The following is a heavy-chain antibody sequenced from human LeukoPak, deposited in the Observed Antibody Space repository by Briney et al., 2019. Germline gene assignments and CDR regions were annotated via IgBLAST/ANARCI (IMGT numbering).Heavy chain of an antibody. Sequence: GGSLRLSCAASGFIFSKYSMHWVRQAPGKGLEWVSYISSSSDTIYYADSVKGRFTISRDNAKNSLYLQMNSLRDEDTAVYYCARDGYCSSGSCYGSYDYWGQGTLVTVSS. D-gene: IGHD2-15*01. CDR2: ISSSSDTI. J-gene: IGHJ4*02. V-gene: IGHV3-48*02. CDR3: ARDGYCSSGSCYGSYDY. CDR1: GFIFSKYS.